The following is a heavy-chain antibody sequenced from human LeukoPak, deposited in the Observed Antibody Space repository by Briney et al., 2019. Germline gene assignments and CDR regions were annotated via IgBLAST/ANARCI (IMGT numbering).Heavy chain of an antibody. V-gene: IGHV1-18*01. CDR2: ISAYNGNT. CDR1: GYTFTSYG. D-gene: IGHD2-2*01. CDR3: ARANPPNIYCSSTSCPYYFDY. Sequence: ASVKVSCKASGYTFTSYGISWVRQAPGQGLEWMGWISAYNGNTNYAQKLQGRVTMTTDTSTSTAYMELRSLRSEDTAVYYCARANPPNIYCSSTSCPYYFDYWGQGTLVTVSS. J-gene: IGHJ4*02.